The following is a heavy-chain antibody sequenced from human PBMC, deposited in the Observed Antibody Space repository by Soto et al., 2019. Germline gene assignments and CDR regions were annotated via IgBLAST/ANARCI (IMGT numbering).Heavy chain of an antibody. Sequence: GASVKVSCKASGYTFTSYYMHWVRQAPGQGLEWMGIINPSGGSTSYAQKFQGRVTMTRDTSTSTVYMELSSLRSEDTAVYYCARGAVAGLYYYYYGMDVWGQGTTVTVSS. V-gene: IGHV1-46*01. CDR1: GYTFTSYY. D-gene: IGHD6-19*01. CDR2: INPSGGST. J-gene: IGHJ6*02. CDR3: ARGAVAGLYYYYYGMDV.